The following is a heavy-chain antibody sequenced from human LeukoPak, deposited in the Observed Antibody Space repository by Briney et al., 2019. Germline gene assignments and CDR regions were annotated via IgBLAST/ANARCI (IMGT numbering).Heavy chain of an antibody. CDR3: ATARWEYRLLLEYFQH. CDR2: FDPEDGET. CDR1: GYTLTELS. Sequence: ASVKVSCKVSGYTLTELSMHWVRQAPGKGLEWMGGFDPEDGETIYAQKFQGRVTMTEDTSTDTAYMELSSLRSEDTAVYYCATARWEYRLLLEYFQHWARAPWSPSPQ. D-gene: IGHD2-2*01. J-gene: IGHJ1*01. V-gene: IGHV1-24*01.